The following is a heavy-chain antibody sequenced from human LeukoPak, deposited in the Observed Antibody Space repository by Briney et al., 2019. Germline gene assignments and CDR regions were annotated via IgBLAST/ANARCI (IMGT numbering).Heavy chain of an antibody. CDR1: GGSISSSNW. J-gene: IGHJ6*03. CDR3: ASFPNWNYVMPDYYYYYYMDV. V-gene: IGHV4-4*02. CDR2: IYHSGST. Sequence: PSGTLSLTCAVSGGSISSSNWWSWVRQPPGKGLEWIGEIYHSGSTNYNPSLKSRVTISVDKSKNQFSLKLSSVTAADTAVYYCASFPNWNYVMPDYYYYYYMDVWGKGTTVTVSS. D-gene: IGHD1-7*01.